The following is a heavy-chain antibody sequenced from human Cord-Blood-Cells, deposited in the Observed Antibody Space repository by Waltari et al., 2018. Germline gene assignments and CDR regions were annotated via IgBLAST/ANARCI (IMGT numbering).Heavy chain of an antibody. J-gene: IGHJ3*02. Sequence: EVHLVESGGGLVKPGGSLRLSCAASGFTFSNAWMSRVRQAAGKGLEWVGRIKSKTDGGTTDYAAPVKGRFTISRDDSKNTLYLQMNSLKTEDTAVYYCTTDRIAAADAFDIWGQGTMVTVSS. V-gene: IGHV3-15*01. D-gene: IGHD6-13*01. CDR3: TTDRIAAADAFDI. CDR1: GFTFSNAW. CDR2: IKSKTDGGTT.